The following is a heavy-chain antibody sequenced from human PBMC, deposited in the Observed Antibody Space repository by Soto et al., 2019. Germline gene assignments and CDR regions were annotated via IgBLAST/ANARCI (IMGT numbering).Heavy chain of an antibody. V-gene: IGHV1-69*02. CDR2: IIPILGIA. CDR1: GGTFSSYT. D-gene: IGHD3-16*02. Sequence: ASVKVFCKASGGTFSSYTISWVRQAPGQGLEWMGRIIPILGIANYAQKFQGRVTITADKSTSTAYMELSSLRSEDTAVYYCARGHNHPRYYDYVWGSYRYFDYWRQGTLVTV. CDR3: ARGHNHPRYYDYVWGSYRYFDY. J-gene: IGHJ4*02.